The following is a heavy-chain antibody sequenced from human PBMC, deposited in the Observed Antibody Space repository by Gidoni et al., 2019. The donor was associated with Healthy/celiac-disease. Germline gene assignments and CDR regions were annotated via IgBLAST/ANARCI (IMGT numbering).Heavy chain of an antibody. V-gene: IGHV3-20*01. Sequence: EVQLVESGGGVVRPGGSLRLSCAASGFTFDDFAMGWVRQAPGKGLGGGSGISWNGGRTGYVDSVKGRFTSSRNNAKNSLYLQMNGLRAEETALYHWVRDRGGGTYSSSWYDYWGQGTLVTVSS. CDR1: GFTFDDFA. CDR2: ISWNGGRT. CDR3: VRDRGGGTYSSSWYDY. D-gene: IGHD6-13*01. J-gene: IGHJ4*02.